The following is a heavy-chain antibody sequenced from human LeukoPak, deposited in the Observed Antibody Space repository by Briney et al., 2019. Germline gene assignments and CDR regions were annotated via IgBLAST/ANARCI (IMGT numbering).Heavy chain of an antibody. CDR3: ARGITIFGVVIIGWFDP. CDR2: INPNSGGT. CDR1: GYTFTGYY. Sequence: ASVKVSCKASGYTFTGYYMHWVRQAPGQGLEWMGWINPNSGGTNYAQKFQGRVTMTRDTSISTAYMELSRLSSDDTAVYYCARGITIFGVVIIGWFDPWGQGTLVTVSS. D-gene: IGHD3-3*01. J-gene: IGHJ5*02. V-gene: IGHV1-2*02.